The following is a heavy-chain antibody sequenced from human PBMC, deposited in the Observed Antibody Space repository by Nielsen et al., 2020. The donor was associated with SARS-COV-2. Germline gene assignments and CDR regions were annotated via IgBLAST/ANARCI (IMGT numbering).Heavy chain of an antibody. CDR1: GFTFDDYA. Sequence: SLKISCAASGFTFDDYAMHWVRQAPGKGLEWVSGISWNSGSIGYADSVKGRFTISRDNVKNSLYLQMNSLRAEDTALYYCAKLSGYDSVDYWGQGTLVTVSS. CDR3: AKLSGYDSVDY. D-gene: IGHD5-12*01. V-gene: IGHV3-9*01. J-gene: IGHJ4*02. CDR2: ISWNSGSI.